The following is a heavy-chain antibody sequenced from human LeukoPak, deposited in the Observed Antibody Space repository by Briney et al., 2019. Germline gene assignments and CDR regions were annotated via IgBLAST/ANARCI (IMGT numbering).Heavy chain of an antibody. J-gene: IGHJ4*02. CDR2: ISGSGGST. CDR3: AKAQDADEAPFDY. Sequence: AGGPLRLSCAASGFTFSSYVMSWVRQAPGKGLEWVSAISGSGGSTYYANSVKGRFTISRDNSKNSLYLQINSLRAEDTAVYYCAKAQDADEAPFDYWGQGTLVTVSS. D-gene: IGHD2-15*01. V-gene: IGHV3-23*01. CDR1: GFTFSSYV.